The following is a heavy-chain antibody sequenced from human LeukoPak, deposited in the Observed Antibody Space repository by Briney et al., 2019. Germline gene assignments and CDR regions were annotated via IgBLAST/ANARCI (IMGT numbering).Heavy chain of an antibody. D-gene: IGHD3-10*01. J-gene: IGHJ4*02. CDR1: GYTLTELS. CDR2: FDPEDGET. CDR3: ATAHPPYYYGSGFVYFDY. Sequence: VASVKVSCKVSGYTLTELSMHWVRQAPGKGLEWMGGFDPEDGETIYAQKFQGRVTMTEDTSTDTAYMELSSLRSEDTAVYYCATAHPPYYYGSGFVYFDYWGQGTLVTVSS. V-gene: IGHV1-24*01.